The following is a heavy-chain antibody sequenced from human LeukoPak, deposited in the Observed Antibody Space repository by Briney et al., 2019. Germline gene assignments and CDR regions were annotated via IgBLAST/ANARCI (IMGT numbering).Heavy chain of an antibody. J-gene: IGHJ6*02. V-gene: IGHV1-69*04. CDR1: GGTFSSYA. CDR3: ARALVRGVMFYYYYGMNV. Sequence: SVKVSCKASGGTFSSYAISWVRQAPGQGLEWMGRIIPIFGIANYAQKFQGRVTITADKSTSTAYMELSSLRSEDTAVYYCARALVRGVMFYYYYGMNVWGQGTTVTVSS. D-gene: IGHD3-10*02. CDR2: IIPIFGIA.